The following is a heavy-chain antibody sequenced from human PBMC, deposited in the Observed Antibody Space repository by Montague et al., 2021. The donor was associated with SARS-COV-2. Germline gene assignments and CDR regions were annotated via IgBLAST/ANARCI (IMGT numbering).Heavy chain of an antibody. Sequence: SETLSLTCTVSGGSISNYYWSWIRQPAGKGLEWIGRIYASGNTNYNPPLKSRVTMSVDTSKNQFSLKLSSVTAADTAVYYCANFRRTQLLFGTLYYGMDVWGQGTTVTVSS. CDR2: IYASGNT. CDR3: ANFRRTQLLFGTLYYGMDV. D-gene: IGHD2-2*01. J-gene: IGHJ6*02. CDR1: GGSISNYY. V-gene: IGHV4-4*07.